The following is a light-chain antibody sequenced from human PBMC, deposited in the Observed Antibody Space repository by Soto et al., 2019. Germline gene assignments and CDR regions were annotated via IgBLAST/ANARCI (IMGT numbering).Light chain of an antibody. V-gene: IGKV3-20*01. J-gene: IGKJ1*01. CDR1: QSVSSTY. Sequence: EIVLTQSPGTLSLSPGERATLSCRASQSVSSTYLAWYQQKPGQAPRLFIYGASSRATGIPDRFSGSGSGTDFPLTISRLEPEDFAVYYCQQYGSSPPWTFGQGTKVEIK. CDR3: QQYGSSPPWT. CDR2: GAS.